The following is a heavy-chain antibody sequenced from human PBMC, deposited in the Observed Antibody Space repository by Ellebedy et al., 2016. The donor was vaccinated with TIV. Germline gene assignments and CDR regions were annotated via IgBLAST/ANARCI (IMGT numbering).Heavy chain of an antibody. V-gene: IGHV3-23*01. CDR2: ISRSGGTT. CDR1: GFTFSSYA. J-gene: IGHJ6*02. CDR3: TRDQLLWFGEVTYNYGMDV. D-gene: IGHD3-10*01. Sequence: GGSLRLSCAASGFTFSSYAMSWVRQAPGKGLEWVSAISRSGGTTYYSDSVKGRFTISRDNSKNTLYLQMNSLRAEDTAVYYCTRDQLLWFGEVTYNYGMDVWGQGTTVTVSS.